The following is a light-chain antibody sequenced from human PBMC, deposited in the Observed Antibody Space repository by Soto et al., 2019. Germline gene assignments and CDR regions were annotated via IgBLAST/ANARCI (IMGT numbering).Light chain of an antibody. CDR2: EVT. CDR3: NSYGGSNNLV. J-gene: IGLJ1*01. Sequence: QSALTQTPSASGSPGQSVAISCTGTSSDVGGYNYVSWYQQHPGKAPKLIIYEVTKRPSGVPDRFSGSKSGNTASLTVSGLQVEDEADYYCNSYGGSNNLVFGTGTKLTVL. CDR1: SSDVGGYNY. V-gene: IGLV2-8*01.